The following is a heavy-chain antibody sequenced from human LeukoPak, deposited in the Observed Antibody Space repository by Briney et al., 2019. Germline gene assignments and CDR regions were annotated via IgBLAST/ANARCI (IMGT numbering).Heavy chain of an antibody. CDR1: GFTFNNFG. V-gene: IGHV3-30*02. D-gene: IGHD4-17*01. Sequence: GGSLRLPCAASGFTFNNFGMHWIRQAPGKGLEWVALVRSGGTDKYYADSVKGRFTISRDNSKNMVYLQMNSLRVEDTAVYYCAKDRDDYGDDCWGQGILVTVST. J-gene: IGHJ4*02. CDR2: VRSGGTDK. CDR3: AKDRDDYGDDC.